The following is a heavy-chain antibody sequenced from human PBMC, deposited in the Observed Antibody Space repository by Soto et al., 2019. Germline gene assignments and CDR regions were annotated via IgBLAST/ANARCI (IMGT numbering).Heavy chain of an antibody. CDR3: ASRIKDGYNYYYYYGMDV. CDR1: AGTFSSYA. V-gene: IGHV1-69*01. Sequence: PVKFSCKASAGTFSSYAISWVRQAPGQGLEWMGGIIPIFGTANYAQKFQGRVTITADESTSTAYMELSSLRSEDTAVYYCASRIKDGYNYYYYYGMDVWGQGTTVTVSS. D-gene: IGHD5-12*01. J-gene: IGHJ6*02. CDR2: IIPIFGTA.